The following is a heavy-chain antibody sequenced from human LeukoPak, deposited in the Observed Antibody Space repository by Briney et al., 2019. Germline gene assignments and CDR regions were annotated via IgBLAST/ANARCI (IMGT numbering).Heavy chain of an antibody. D-gene: IGHD3-16*01. V-gene: IGHV5-51*01. CDR1: GYTFTSYG. Sequence: KVSCKASGYTFTSYGISWVRQMPGKGLEWMGIIYPGDSDTRYSPSFRGQVIISADKSIRTAYLQWTSLKASDTAMNYCARHTGEGSHFQHWGQGSLVTVSS. CDR2: IYPGDSDT. CDR3: ARHTGEGSHFQH. J-gene: IGHJ1*01.